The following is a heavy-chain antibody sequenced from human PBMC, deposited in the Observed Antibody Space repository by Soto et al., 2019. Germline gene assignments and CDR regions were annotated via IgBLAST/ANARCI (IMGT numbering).Heavy chain of an antibody. CDR1: GGTFSSYP. D-gene: IGHD2-21*02. J-gene: IGHJ6*02. CDR2: IIPIFGTA. Sequence: SVNLSCRASGGTFSSYPISWVRQAPGQKLEWMGGIIPIFGTANYAQKFQGRVTITADEATSTAYIELSSLRSEDTAVYYCARDSYEVTGLDSPYCMDVRGQGPMVTVS. CDR3: ARDSYEVTGLDSPYCMDV. V-gene: IGHV1-69*13.